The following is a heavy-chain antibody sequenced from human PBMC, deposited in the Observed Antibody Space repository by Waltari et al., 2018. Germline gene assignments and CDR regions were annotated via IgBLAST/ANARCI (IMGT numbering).Heavy chain of an antibody. Sequence: QVQLQQWGAGLLKASETLSLTCAVYGGSFSGYYWSWIRQPPGKGLEWSGEINHSGSTSYTPSLKSRVTIPVDTSKNQFYLKLRSVTAADTAVYFCARGPASAIAVAGTYFDYWGQGTLVTVSS. V-gene: IGHV4-34*01. CDR2: INHSGST. D-gene: IGHD6-19*01. J-gene: IGHJ4*02. CDR1: GGSFSGYY. CDR3: ARGPASAIAVAGTYFDY.